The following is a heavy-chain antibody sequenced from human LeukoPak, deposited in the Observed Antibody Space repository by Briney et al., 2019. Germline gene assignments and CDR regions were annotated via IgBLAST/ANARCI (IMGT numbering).Heavy chain of an antibody. V-gene: IGHV4-38-2*01. J-gene: IGHJ4*02. Sequence: NPSETLSLTCAVSGYSISSGYYWGWIRQPPGKGLEWIGSIYHNGGTYDNPSLKSRVSISVDTSKNQFSLKLSSVTAADTAIYYCVRAPGAYYFDYWGQGTLVTVSS. D-gene: IGHD4-17*01. CDR3: VRAPGAYYFDY. CDR2: IYHNGGT. CDR1: GYSISSGYY.